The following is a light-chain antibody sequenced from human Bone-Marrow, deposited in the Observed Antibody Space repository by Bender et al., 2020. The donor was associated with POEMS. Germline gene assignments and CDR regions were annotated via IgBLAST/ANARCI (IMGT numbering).Light chain of an antibody. CDR2: DVS. J-gene: IGLJ1*01. Sequence: QSALTQPASMSASPGQSITISCTGANNLVSWYQHHPGKAPKIIIYDVSRRPSGVPDRFSGSKSGNTASLTISGLQAEDEADYYCCSYAGSYVFGTGTKVTVL. CDR3: CSYAGSYV. CDR1: NNL. V-gene: IGLV2-11*01.